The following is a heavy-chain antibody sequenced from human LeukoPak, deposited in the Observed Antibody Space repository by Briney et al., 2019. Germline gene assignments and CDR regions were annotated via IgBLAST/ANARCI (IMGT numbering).Heavy chain of an antibody. CDR1: GFTFSTYW. D-gene: IGHD3-10*01. J-gene: IGHJ4*02. Sequence: GGSLRLSCAASGFTFSTYWMRWVRQAPGKGLVWVSRINSDGSSTSYAGSVKGRFTISRDNAKNTLYLQMNSLRAEDTAVYFCARDPSMVRGAFDYWGQGTLVTVSS. CDR3: ARDPSMVRGAFDY. CDR2: INSDGSST. V-gene: IGHV3-74*01.